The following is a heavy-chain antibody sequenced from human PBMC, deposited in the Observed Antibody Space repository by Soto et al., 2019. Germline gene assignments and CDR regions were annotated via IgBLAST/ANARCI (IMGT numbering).Heavy chain of an antibody. CDR2: ISGSGGST. V-gene: IGHV3-23*01. D-gene: IGHD2-2*01. CDR1: GFTFSSYA. CDR3: AKGGIVVVPAAMEHYYMDV. Sequence: GGSLRLSCSASGFTFSSYAMSGVRQAPGKGLEWVSAISGSGGSTYYADSVKGRFTISRDNSKNTLYLQMNSLRAEDTAVYYCAKGGIVVVPAAMEHYYMDVWGKGTTVTVSS. J-gene: IGHJ6*03.